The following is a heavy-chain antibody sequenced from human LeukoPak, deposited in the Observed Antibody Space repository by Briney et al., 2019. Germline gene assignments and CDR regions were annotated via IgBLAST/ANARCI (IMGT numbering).Heavy chain of an antibody. Sequence: GGSLRLSCAASGFTFSSYWMSWVRQAPGKGLEWVSAISGSGGSTYYADSVKGRFTISRDNSKNTLYLQMNSLRAEDTAVYYCAKPCCSSTSCYWGDIWGQGTMVTVSS. D-gene: IGHD2-2*01. CDR1: GFTFSSYW. CDR2: ISGSGGST. CDR3: AKPCCSSTSCYWGDI. J-gene: IGHJ3*02. V-gene: IGHV3-23*01.